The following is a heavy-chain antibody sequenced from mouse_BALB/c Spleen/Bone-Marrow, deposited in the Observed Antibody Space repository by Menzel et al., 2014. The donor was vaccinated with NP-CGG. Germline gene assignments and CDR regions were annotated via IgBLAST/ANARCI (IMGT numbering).Heavy chain of an antibody. Sequence: DLVKPGASVKLSCKASGYTFTSYWIKWIKQRPGQGLEWIGRIAPGSGSTYYNEMFKGKATLTVDTSSSTAYIQLSSLSSEDSAVYFCARREVRREGYYFDYWGQGTTLTVSS. CDR3: ARREVRREGYYFDY. CDR2: IAPGSGST. V-gene: IGHV1S41*01. D-gene: IGHD2-14*01. CDR1: GYTFTSYW. J-gene: IGHJ2*01.